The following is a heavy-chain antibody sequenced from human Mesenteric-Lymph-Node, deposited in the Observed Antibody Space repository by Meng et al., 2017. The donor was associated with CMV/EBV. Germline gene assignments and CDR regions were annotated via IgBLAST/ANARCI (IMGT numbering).Heavy chain of an antibody. J-gene: IGHJ4*02. CDR1: GFVFSKFG. CDR3: GRGTSHY. Sequence: GESLKISCAASGFVFSKFGMHWVHQAPGKGLEWVAFILFDGGNGFYADSARGRFTISRDNFKNMLYLQMNSLRVDDTAVYYCGRGTSHYWGQGALVTVSS. D-gene: IGHD1-7*01. V-gene: IGHV3-30*02. CDR2: ILFDGGNG.